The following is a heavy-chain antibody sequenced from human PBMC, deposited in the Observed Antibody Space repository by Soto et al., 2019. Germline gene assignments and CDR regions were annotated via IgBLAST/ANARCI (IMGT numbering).Heavy chain of an antibody. Sequence: PGGSLRLSCAASGFTFDDYAMHWVRQAPGKCLEWVSGISWNSGSIGYADSVKGRFTISRDNAKNSLYLQMNSLRAEDTALYYCAKDSVLLWFGELSNFDYWGQGXLVTVYS. V-gene: IGHV3-9*01. CDR1: GFTFDDYA. CDR3: AKDSVLLWFGELSNFDY. J-gene: IGHJ4*02. CDR2: ISWNSGSI. D-gene: IGHD3-10*01.